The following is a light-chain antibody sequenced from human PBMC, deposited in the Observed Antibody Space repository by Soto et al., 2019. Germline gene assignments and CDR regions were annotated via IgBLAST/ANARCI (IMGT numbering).Light chain of an antibody. V-gene: IGKV3-15*01. CDR3: QQYNNWPPLT. J-gene: IGKJ4*01. CDR2: GAS. Sequence: EIVMTQSPATLSVSPGERAILSCRASKSVSNNLAWYQQKPGQAPRLLIYGASTRATGIPARFSGSGSGTEFTLSISSLQSEDFPIYYCQQYNNWPPLTFGGGTKVEIK. CDR1: KSVSNN.